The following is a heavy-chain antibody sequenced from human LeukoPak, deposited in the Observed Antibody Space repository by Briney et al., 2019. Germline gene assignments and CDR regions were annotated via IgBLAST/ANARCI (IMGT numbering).Heavy chain of an antibody. CDR2: IIPILGIA. Sequence: ASVKVSCKASGGTFSSYAISWVRQAPGQGLEWMGRIIPILGIANYAQKFQGRVTITADKSTSTAYMELSSLRSEDTAVYYCARSFSYGVLFDHWGQGTLVTVSS. CDR1: GGTFSSYA. D-gene: IGHD5-18*01. J-gene: IGHJ4*02. CDR3: ARSFSYGVLFDH. V-gene: IGHV1-69*04.